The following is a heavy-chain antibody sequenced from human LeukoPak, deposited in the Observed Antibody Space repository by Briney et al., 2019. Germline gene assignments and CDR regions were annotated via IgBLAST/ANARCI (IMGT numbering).Heavy chain of an antibody. Sequence: SETLSLTCTVSGGSISSDVFYWGWIRQPPGKGLEWVGSIYYSGGTYYNPSLKSRVTISVDTSKNQFSLRLSSVTASDTAVNYCARHAMAVAVLWGQGTLVTVSS. J-gene: IGHJ4*02. CDR1: GGSISSDVFY. CDR2: IYYSGGT. CDR3: ARHAMAVAVL. V-gene: IGHV4-39*01. D-gene: IGHD6-19*01.